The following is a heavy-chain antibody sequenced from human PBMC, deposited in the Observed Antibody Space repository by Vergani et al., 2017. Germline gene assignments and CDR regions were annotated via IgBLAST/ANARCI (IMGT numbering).Heavy chain of an antibody. CDR3: ARDRGIAVAADYYYYGMDV. Sequence: QVQLVESGGGVVQPGRSLRLSCAASGFTFSSYGMHWVRQAPGKGLVWVAVIWYDGSNKYYADSVKGRFTISRDNSKNTLYLQMNSLRAEDTAVYYCARDRGIAVAADYYYYGMDVWGQGTTVTVSS. D-gene: IGHD6-19*01. V-gene: IGHV3-33*01. J-gene: IGHJ6*02. CDR2: IWYDGSNK. CDR1: GFTFSSYG.